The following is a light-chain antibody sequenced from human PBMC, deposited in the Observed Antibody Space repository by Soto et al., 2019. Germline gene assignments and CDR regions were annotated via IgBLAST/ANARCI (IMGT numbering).Light chain of an antibody. J-gene: IGKJ1*01. V-gene: IGKV1-6*02. CDR3: LQDFNYPWT. CDR2: AAS. Sequence: IRMTQSPSSLSASVGDRVTITCRASQSVNGYLNWYQEKPGKAPKLLIYAASSLQSGVPSRFSGSGSSTDFTLTISSLQPEDFATYYCLQDFNYPWTFGQGTKVDIK. CDR1: QSVNGY.